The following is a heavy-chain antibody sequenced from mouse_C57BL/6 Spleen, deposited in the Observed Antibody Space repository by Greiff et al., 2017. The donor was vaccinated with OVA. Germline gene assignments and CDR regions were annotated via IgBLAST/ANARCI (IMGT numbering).Heavy chain of an antibody. V-gene: IGHV6-3*01. Sequence: EVKLEESGGGLVQPGGSMKLSCVASGFTFSNYWMNWVRQSPEKGLEWVAQIRLKSDNYATHYAESVKGRFTISRDDSKSSVYLQMNNLRAEDTGIYYCTGYGSSPYYFDYWGQGTTLTVSS. CDR2: IRLKSDNYAT. D-gene: IGHD1-1*01. J-gene: IGHJ2*01. CDR3: TGYGSSPYYFDY. CDR1: GFTFSNYW.